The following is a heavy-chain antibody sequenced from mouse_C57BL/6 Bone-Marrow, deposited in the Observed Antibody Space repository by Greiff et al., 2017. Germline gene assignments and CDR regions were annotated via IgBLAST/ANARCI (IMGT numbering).Heavy chain of an antibody. D-gene: IGHD2-3*01. Sequence: QVQLQQPGAELVKPGASVKLSCKASGYTFTSYWMQWVKQRPGQGLEWIGEIDPSDSYTNYNQKFKGKATLTVDTSSSTAYMQLSSLTSEDSAVYYCARDGYYGLYAMDYWGQGTSVTGSS. V-gene: IGHV1-50*01. CDR1: GYTFTSYW. CDR2: IDPSDSYT. J-gene: IGHJ4*01. CDR3: ARDGYYGLYAMDY.